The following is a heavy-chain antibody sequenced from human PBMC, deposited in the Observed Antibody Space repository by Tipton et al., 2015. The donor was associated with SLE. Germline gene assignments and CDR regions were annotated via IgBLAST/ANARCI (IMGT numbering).Heavy chain of an antibody. V-gene: IGHV4-61*02. CDR1: GYSISSGYF. J-gene: IGHJ4*02. D-gene: IGHD3-10*01. CDR3: ARAGEGVFDY. Sequence: TLSLTCTVSGYSISSGYFWGWIRQPAGKGLEWIGRIYTSGSTNYNPSLKSRVTISVDTSKNQFSLKLSSVTAADTAVYYCARAGEGVFDYWGQRTLVTVSS. CDR2: IYTSGST.